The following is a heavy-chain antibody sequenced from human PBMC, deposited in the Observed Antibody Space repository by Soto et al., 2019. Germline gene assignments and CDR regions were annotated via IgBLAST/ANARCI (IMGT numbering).Heavy chain of an antibody. CDR2: INTDESSR. CDR3: ARDRVPQLGYYGMAV. D-gene: IGHD2-2*01. CDR1: GFIFNSYW. J-gene: IGHJ6*02. V-gene: IGHV3-74*01. Sequence: EVQLVESGGGLVQPGGSLRLSCAASGFIFNSYWMHWVRQAPGKGLVWVSRINTDESSRSYADSVKGRFTISRDNAKNTLYLQMSSLGAEGTAVYFCARDRVPQLGYYGMAVWGQATTVTVSS.